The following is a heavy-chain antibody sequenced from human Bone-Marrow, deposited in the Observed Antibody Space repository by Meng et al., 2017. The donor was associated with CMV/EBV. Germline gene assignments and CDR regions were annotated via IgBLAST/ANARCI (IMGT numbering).Heavy chain of an antibody. Sequence: GESLKISCAASGFTFSSYSMNWVRQAPGKGLEWVALISFDGSDKYYGDFVKGRFTVSRDDSRNTVYLEMNSLRLEDTAVYYCAKKRTIFGVDVAYYFDSWGQGTRVTVSS. CDR1: GFTFSSYS. D-gene: IGHD3-3*01. J-gene: IGHJ4*02. CDR3: AKKRTIFGVDVAYYFDS. CDR2: ISFDGSDK. V-gene: IGHV3-30*18.